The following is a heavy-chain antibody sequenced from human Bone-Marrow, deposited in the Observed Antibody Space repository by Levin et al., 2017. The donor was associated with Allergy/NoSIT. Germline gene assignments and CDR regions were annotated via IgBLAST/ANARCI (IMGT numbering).Heavy chain of an antibody. D-gene: IGHD4-17*01. J-gene: IGHJ4*02. CDR1: GFNPSSFG. Sequence: GESLKISCAASGFNPSSFGMHWVRQAPGKGLEWVAVISYDGSNKYYVDSVKGRFTISRDNSKNTLFLQMNSLRAEDTAVYYCAKEDYGDYVLDYWGQGTLLTVDS. CDR2: ISYDGSNK. CDR3: AKEDYGDYVLDY. V-gene: IGHV3-30*18.